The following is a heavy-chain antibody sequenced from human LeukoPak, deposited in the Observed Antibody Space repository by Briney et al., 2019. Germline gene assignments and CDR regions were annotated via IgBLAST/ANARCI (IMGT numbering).Heavy chain of an antibody. Sequence: SETLSLTCAVSGGSISSSNWRSWVRQPPGKGLEWIGNIHYTGTTYYNPSLKSRVTISVDTSKNQFSLKVNSVTAADTAVYHCARLSPAAGPWYFDYWGQGTLVTVSS. J-gene: IGHJ4*02. CDR3: ARLSPAAGPWYFDY. D-gene: IGHD6-13*01. CDR1: GGSISSSNW. CDR2: IHYTGTT. V-gene: IGHV4-4*02.